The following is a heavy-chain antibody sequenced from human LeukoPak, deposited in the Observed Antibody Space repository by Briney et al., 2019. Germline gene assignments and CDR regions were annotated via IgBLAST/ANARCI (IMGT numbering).Heavy chain of an antibody. D-gene: IGHD4-11*01. Sequence: NPSDTLSLTCTVSGDSMSSSNSYRGWIRQPPGKGLEWIGSIYYSGSTYYNPSLKSRVTISVDTSKNQFSLKLSSVTAADTAVYYCARRATVTTYYYYYYMDVWGKGTTVTVSS. J-gene: IGHJ6*03. CDR3: ARRATVTTYYYYYYMDV. V-gene: IGHV4-39*01. CDR2: IYYSGST. CDR1: GDSMSSSNSY.